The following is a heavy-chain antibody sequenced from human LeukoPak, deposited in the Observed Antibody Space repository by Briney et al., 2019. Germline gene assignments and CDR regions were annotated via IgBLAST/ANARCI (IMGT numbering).Heavy chain of an antibody. J-gene: IGHJ6*02. Sequence: GGSLRLSCAASGFTFSSYAMSWVRQAPGKGLEWVSAISGSGGSTYYADSVKGRFTISRDNSKNTLYLQMNSLRAEDTAVYYCAKAKYYDSSGYQDYYYYSMDVWGQGTTVTVSS. CDR1: GFTFSSYA. D-gene: IGHD3-22*01. V-gene: IGHV3-23*01. CDR2: ISGSGGST. CDR3: AKAKYYDSSGYQDYYYYSMDV.